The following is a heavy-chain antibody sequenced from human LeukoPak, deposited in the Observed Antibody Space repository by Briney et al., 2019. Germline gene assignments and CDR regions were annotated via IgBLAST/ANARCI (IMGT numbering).Heavy chain of an antibody. CDR2: IKQDGSEK. D-gene: IGHD3-16*02. J-gene: IGHJ4*02. CDR1: GFTFSSYW. V-gene: IGHV3-7*01. CDR3: ARGNYDYVWGSHRRLYYFDY. Sequence: GGSLRLSCAASGFTFSSYWMSWVRQAPVKGLEWVANIKQDGSEKYYVDSVKGRFTISRDNAKNSLYLQMNSLRAEDTAVYYCARGNYDYVWGSHRRLYYFDYWGQGTLVTVSS.